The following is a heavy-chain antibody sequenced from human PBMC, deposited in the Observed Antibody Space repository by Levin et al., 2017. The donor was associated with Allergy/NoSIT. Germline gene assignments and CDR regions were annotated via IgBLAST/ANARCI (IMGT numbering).Heavy chain of an antibody. CDR2: ISSDGRKK. CDR3: AKDVYGSGWYPLGNDAFEM. CDR1: GFTFSSYG. V-gene: IGHV3-30*18. J-gene: IGHJ3*02. D-gene: IGHD6-19*01. Sequence: GESLKISCAASGFTFSSYGMHWVRQAPGKGLEWVAVISSDGRKKFYADSVKGRFTISRDNSKNTLDLQMNSLRAEEPAVYDCAKDVYGSGWYPLGNDAFEMWGQGTKVSVSS.